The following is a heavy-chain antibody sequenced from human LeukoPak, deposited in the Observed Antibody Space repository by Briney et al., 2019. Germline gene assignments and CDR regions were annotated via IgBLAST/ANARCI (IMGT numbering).Heavy chain of an antibody. CDR3: ARDHDWAFDL. J-gene: IGHJ4*02. Sequence: GGSLRLSCEGSGFPFGSYVMSWVRQAPGKGLEWIAYINHNAEMIFYPDFVKGRFTISRDNPKKSLYLQMNALRYEDTAMYYCARDHDWAFDLWGQGTLVTVSS. V-gene: IGHV3-48*02. D-gene: IGHD3-9*01. CDR1: GFPFGSYV. CDR2: INHNAEMI.